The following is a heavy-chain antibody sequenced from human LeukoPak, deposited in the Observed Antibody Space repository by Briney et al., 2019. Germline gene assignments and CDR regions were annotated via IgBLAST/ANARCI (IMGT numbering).Heavy chain of an antibody. CDR3: ARYHRDGDYVIGYYYYYYMDV. CDR2: IYSGGST. V-gene: IGHV3-66*01. Sequence: GGSLRLSCAASGFTVSSNYMSWVRQAPGKGLEWVSVIYSGGSTYYADSVKGRFTISRDNSKNTLYLQMNSLRAEDTAVYYCARYHRDGDYVIGYYYYYYMDVWGKGTTVTISS. J-gene: IGHJ6*03. D-gene: IGHD4-17*01. CDR1: GFTVSSNY.